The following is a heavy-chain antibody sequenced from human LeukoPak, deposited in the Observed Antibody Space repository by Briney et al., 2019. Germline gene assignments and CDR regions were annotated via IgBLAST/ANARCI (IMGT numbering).Heavy chain of an antibody. V-gene: IGHV1-46*01. Sequence: ASVKVSCKASGYTFTSYYMHWVRQAPGQGLEWMGIINPSGGSTSYAQKFQGRVTMTRVTSTSTVYMELSSLRSEDTAVYYCARGHDFWSGYYVAGMDVWGQGTTVTVSS. CDR3: ARGHDFWSGYYVAGMDV. CDR2: INPSGGST. D-gene: IGHD3-3*01. CDR1: GYTFTSYY. J-gene: IGHJ6*02.